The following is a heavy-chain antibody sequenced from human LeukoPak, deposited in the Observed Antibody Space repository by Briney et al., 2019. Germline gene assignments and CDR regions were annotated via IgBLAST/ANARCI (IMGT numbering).Heavy chain of an antibody. D-gene: IGHD6-6*01. J-gene: IGHJ4*02. CDR2: ISPDGNYI. V-gene: IGHV3-23*01. CDR3: AKHIAPRRNFDS. CDR1: GFTFSNFA. Sequence: GGSLRLSCAASGFTFSNFAMSWVRQTPGTGLAWLSAISPDGNYIYYADSVKGRFTTSRDNSKNTLYLQMTSLRVEDTAVYYCAKHIAPRRNFDSWGQGTLVTVSS.